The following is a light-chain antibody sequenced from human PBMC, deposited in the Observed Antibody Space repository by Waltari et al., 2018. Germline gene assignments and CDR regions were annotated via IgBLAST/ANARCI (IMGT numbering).Light chain of an antibody. Sequence: DIQMTQSPSTLSASIGDTVTISCRASQSINTWLAWYQQQPGRAPKLLIYKASNLKSGVPSRFSGSGSVTEFSLTISGLQPDDFATYYCQQYDRYPETFGQGT. CDR3: QQYDRYPET. V-gene: IGKV1-5*03. CDR1: QSINTW. CDR2: KAS. J-gene: IGKJ1*01.